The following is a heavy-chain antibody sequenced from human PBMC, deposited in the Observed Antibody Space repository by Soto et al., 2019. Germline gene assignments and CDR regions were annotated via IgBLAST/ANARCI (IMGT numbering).Heavy chain of an antibody. J-gene: IGHJ4*02. CDR3: ANFHDYSNYFDY. Sequence: GSLRLSCAASGFTFSSYAMSWVRQAPGKGLEWVSAISGSGGSTYYADSVKGRFTISRDNSKNTLYLQMNSLRAEDTAVYYCANFHDYSNYFDYWGQGTLVTVSS. CDR1: GFTFSSYA. D-gene: IGHD4-4*01. V-gene: IGHV3-23*01. CDR2: ISGSGGST.